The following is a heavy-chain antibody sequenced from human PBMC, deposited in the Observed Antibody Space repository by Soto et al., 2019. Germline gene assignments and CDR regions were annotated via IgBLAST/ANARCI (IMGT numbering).Heavy chain of an antibody. Sequence: QVQLVQSGAGVKKPGSSVKVSCKASGGTFSSYAISWVRQAPGQGLEWMGGIIPIFGTANYAQKFQGRVTITADESTSTAYMELSSLRSEDTAVYYCARDKLNVRTYCSGGSCYSPDYYYYGMDVWGQGTTVTVSS. J-gene: IGHJ6*02. V-gene: IGHV1-69*01. CDR2: IIPIFGTA. CDR1: GGTFSSYA. D-gene: IGHD2-15*01. CDR3: ARDKLNVRTYCSGGSCYSPDYYYYGMDV.